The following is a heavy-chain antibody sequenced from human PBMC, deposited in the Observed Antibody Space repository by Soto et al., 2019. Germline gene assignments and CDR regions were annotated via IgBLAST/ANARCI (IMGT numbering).Heavy chain of an antibody. Sequence: QVQLQESGPGLVKPSQTLSLTCTVSGGSISSGDYYWSWIRQPPGKGLEWIGYIYYNGSTYYDPSLKSRVTISVDTSKNQFSLNLSSVTAADTAVYYCARGVTWSAFDYWGQGTLVTVSS. CDR3: ARGVTWSAFDY. D-gene: IGHD3-16*01. CDR1: GGSISSGDYY. J-gene: IGHJ4*02. V-gene: IGHV4-30-4*01. CDR2: IYYNGST.